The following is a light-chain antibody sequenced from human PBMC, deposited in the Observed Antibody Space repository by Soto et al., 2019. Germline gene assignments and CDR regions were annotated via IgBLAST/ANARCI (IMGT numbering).Light chain of an antibody. J-gene: IGKJ2*01. Sequence: DIQMTQSPSTLSASVGDRVTITCRASQSISSWLAWYQQKPGQAPKLLIYDASSLESGVPTRFSASGSGTEFTLTISSLQADDFATYFCQQYNSYSPDTFGQGTKLEIK. CDR1: QSISSW. CDR2: DAS. V-gene: IGKV1-5*01. CDR3: QQYNSYSPDT.